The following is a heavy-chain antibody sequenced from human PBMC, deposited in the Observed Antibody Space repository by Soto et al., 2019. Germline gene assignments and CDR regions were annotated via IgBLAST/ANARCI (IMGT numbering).Heavy chain of an antibody. V-gene: IGHV3-23*01. D-gene: IGHD6-19*01. CDR1: GFTFSIYA. CDR2: ISGSGDYT. CDR3: AKVLKAVAGTYDY. J-gene: IGHJ4*02. Sequence: EVQLLESGGGLVQPGGSLRLSCAASGFTFSIYAMSWVRQAPGKGLEWVSAISGSGDYTYYADSVKGRFAISRDNSKNTLYLQMTSLRAEDTAVYYCAKVLKAVAGTYDYWGQGPLVTVSS.